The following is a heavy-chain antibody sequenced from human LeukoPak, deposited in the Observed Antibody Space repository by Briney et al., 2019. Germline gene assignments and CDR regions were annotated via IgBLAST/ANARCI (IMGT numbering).Heavy chain of an antibody. CDR3: ARLKDGAGTDY. J-gene: IGHJ4*02. CDR2: ISGSGGST. Sequence: PGGSLRLSYAASGFTFSSYAMSWVRQAPGKGLEWVSGISGSGGSTYYADSVKGRFTISRDNSKNTLYLQMNSLRAEDTAVYYCARLKDGAGTDYWGQGTLVSVSS. V-gene: IGHV3-23*01. D-gene: IGHD1-1*01. CDR1: GFTFSSYA.